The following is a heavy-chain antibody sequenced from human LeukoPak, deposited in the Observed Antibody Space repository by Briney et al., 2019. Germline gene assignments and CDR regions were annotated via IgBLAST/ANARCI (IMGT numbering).Heavy chain of an antibody. Sequence: PSETLSLTCTVSGGSISSSSYYWGWIRQPPGKGLEWIGSIYYSGSTYYNPSLKSRVTISVDTSKNQFSLKLSSVTAADTAVYYCAKTMADAFGIWGQGTMVTVSS. J-gene: IGHJ3*02. D-gene: IGHD3-10*01. CDR2: IYYSGST. CDR1: GGSISSSSYY. V-gene: IGHV4-39*07. CDR3: AKTMADAFGI.